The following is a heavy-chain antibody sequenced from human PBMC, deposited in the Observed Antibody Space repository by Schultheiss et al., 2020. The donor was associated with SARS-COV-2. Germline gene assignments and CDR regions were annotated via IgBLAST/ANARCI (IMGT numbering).Heavy chain of an antibody. D-gene: IGHD4-17*01. Sequence: GGSLRLSCAASGFTFDDYAMHWVRQAPGKVLEWVSGISWNSGSIGYADSVKGRFTISRDNAKNSLYLQMNSLRAEDTALYYCARGPSPDYGYYFDYWGQGTLVTVSS. CDR3: ARGPSPDYGYYFDY. CDR2: ISWNSGSI. CDR1: GFTFDDYA. J-gene: IGHJ4*02. V-gene: IGHV3-9*01.